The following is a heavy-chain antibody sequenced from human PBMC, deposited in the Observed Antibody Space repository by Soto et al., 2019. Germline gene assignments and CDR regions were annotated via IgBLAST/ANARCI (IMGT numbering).Heavy chain of an antibody. D-gene: IGHD2-2*01. CDR1: GFTFSSYI. CDR3: ARDRYVVVPAALDGGGYYYYYGIDV. J-gene: IGHJ6*02. Sequence: GGSLRLSCAASGFTFSSYIMNWVRQAPGKGLEWVSSISSSSIYIYYADSVKGRFTISRDNAKNSLYLQMNSLRAEDTAVYYCARDRYVVVPAALDGGGYYYYYGIDVWGPGTTLTV. CDR2: ISSSSIYI. V-gene: IGHV3-21*01.